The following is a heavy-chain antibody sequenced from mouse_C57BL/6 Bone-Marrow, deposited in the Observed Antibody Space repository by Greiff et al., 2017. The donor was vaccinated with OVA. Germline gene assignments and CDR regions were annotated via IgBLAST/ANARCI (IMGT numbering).Heavy chain of an antibody. V-gene: IGHV1-47*01. CDR2: FHPYNDDT. J-gene: IGHJ4*01. D-gene: IGHD1-1*01. CDR3: ARGYGSSLYAMDY. CDR1: GYTFTTYP. Sequence: QVHVKQSGAELVKRGASVKMSCKASGYTFTTYPIEWMKQNHGKSLEWIGNFHPYNDDTKYNEKFKGKATLTVEKSSSTVYLELSRLTSDDSAVYYCARGYGSSLYAMDYWGQGTSVTVSS.